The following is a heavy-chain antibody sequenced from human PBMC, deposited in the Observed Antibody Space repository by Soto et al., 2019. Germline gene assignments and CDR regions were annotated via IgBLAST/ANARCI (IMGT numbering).Heavy chain of an antibody. CDR1: GFTFSSYW. J-gene: IGHJ4*02. V-gene: IGHV3-74*01. CDR2: INSDGSST. D-gene: IGHD3-22*01. Sequence: EVQLVESGGGLVQPGGSLRLSCAASGFTFSSYWMHWVRQAPGKGLVWVSRINSDGSSTSYADSVKGRFTISRDNAKNTLYLKMNSLRAEDTAVYYCAREPNSSGPPHFDYWGQGTLVTVSS. CDR3: AREPNSSGPPHFDY.